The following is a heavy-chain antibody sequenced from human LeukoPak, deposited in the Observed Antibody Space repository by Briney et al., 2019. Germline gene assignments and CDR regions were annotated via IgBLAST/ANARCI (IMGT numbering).Heavy chain of an antibody. CDR3: AREPEEEWLLLDY. CDR1: GFTFGDYY. CDR2: ISSSCSTI. Sequence: GXSLRLSCAASGFTFGDYYMSWIRQAPGKGVEWVSYISSSCSTIYYADSVKGRFTISRDNARNSLYLQMNSLRAEDTAVYYCAREPEEEWLLLDYWGQGALVTVSS. V-gene: IGHV3-11*04. D-gene: IGHD3-3*01. J-gene: IGHJ4*02.